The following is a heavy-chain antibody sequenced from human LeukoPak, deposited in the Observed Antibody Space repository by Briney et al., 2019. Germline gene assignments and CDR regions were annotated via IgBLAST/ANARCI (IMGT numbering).Heavy chain of an antibody. D-gene: IGHD3-3*01. CDR1: GFMFSDYY. Sequence: AGGSLRPSRVGSGFMFSDYYMSWIRQAPGKGLEWVSYISNDSVDKYYVDSVRGRFTISRDNAKKSMYLQMSGLRVEDTAVYYCARRDWVSGAVWAFDIWGQGTMVTVSS. CDR2: ISNDSVDK. CDR3: ARRDWVSGAVWAFDI. J-gene: IGHJ3*02. V-gene: IGHV3-11*04.